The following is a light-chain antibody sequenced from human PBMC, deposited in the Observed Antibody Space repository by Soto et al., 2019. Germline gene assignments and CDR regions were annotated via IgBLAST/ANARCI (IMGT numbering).Light chain of an antibody. V-gene: IGLV1-40*01. CDR2: GNS. J-gene: IGLJ1*01. CDR1: SSNLGAGYD. Sequence: LAQPPSVSGAPGQRVTISCTGGSSNLGAGYDVHWYQQLPGTAPKVLIYGNSNRPSGVPDRFSGSKSGTSAALAITGLQAEDEADYYCQSYDSSLSGSYVFGTGTKVTVL. CDR3: QSYDSSLSGSYV.